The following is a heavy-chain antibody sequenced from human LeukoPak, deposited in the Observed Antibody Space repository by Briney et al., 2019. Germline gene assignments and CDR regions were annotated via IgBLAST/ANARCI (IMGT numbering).Heavy chain of an antibody. J-gene: IGHJ4*02. D-gene: IGHD5-12*01. CDR3: XXXXXSRYHSGSPVDY. V-gene: IGHV3-9*01. Sequence: GGSLRLSCVASGFTFDDYAMHWVRQAPGKGLEWVSGISWNSGGIGYADSVKGRFTISRDNAKNSLYLQMNSLRAEDTALYYCXXXXXSRYHSGSPVDYWGQGTLVTVSS. CDR2: ISWNSGGI. CDR1: GFTFDDYA.